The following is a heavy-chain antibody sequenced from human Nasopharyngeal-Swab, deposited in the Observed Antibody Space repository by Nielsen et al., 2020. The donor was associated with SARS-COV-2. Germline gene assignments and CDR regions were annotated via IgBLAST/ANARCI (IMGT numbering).Heavy chain of an antibody. CDR3: ARKRGEQWLSQFDY. Sequence: ASVKVSCKASGYTFINYGITWVRQAPGQGLEWMGWSSASNSNTNYAQKFQGRVTMTTDTSTNTAYMELRSLRSDDTAVYYCARKRGEQWLSQFDYWGQGTLVTVSS. V-gene: IGHV1-18*01. CDR2: SSASNSNT. D-gene: IGHD6-19*01. CDR1: GYTFINYG. J-gene: IGHJ4*02.